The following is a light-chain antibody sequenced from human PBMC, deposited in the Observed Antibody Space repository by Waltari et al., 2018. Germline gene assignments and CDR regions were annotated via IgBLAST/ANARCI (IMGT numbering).Light chain of an antibody. CDR2: DAS. V-gene: IGKV3-20*01. J-gene: IGKJ1*01. CDR3: QKYVNLPAT. CDR1: QSVGRS. Sequence: IVLTQSPGTLSLSPGESATLSYRASQSVGRSLAWYQKKPGQAPRLLIYDASSRATAIPDRFSGSGSGTDFSLTISRLEPEDFAVYYCQKYVNLPATFGQGTTVEIK.